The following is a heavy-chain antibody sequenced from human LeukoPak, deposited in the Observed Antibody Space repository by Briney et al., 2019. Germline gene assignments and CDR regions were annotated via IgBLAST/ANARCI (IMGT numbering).Heavy chain of an antibody. J-gene: IGHJ6*03. D-gene: IGHD3-3*01. Sequence: ASVKVSCKTSGFTFTYYAMTWVRQAPGQGLEWMGWINPNSGGTNYAQKFQGRVTMTRDTSISTAYMELSRLRSDDTAVYYCASPSGYYGGYYYYYYMDVWGKGTTVTVSS. V-gene: IGHV1-2*02. CDR2: INPNSGGT. CDR3: ASPSGYYGGYYYYYYMDV. CDR1: GFTFTYYA.